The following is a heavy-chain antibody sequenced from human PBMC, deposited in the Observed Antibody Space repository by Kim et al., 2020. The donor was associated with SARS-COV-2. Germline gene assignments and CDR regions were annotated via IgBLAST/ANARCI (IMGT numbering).Heavy chain of an antibody. J-gene: IGHJ5*02. CDR1: GASITTYF. CDR2: IYYSGTT. Sequence: SETLSLTCTVSGASITTYFWSWIRRPPGKGLEWIGYIYYSGTTKYNPSLQSRVTISVDMSKNQFSLKLSSVTAADTAVYYCARGRSSYLWGQGTLVTVSS. V-gene: IGHV4-59*13. CDR3: ARGRSSYL. D-gene: IGHD6-13*01.